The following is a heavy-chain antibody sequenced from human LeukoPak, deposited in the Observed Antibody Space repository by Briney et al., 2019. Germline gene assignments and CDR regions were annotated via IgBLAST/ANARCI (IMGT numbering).Heavy chain of an antibody. CDR2: IHYSGST. V-gene: IGHV4-59*12. CDR1: GGSIGSFF. J-gene: IGHJ1*01. CDR3: ARYLDYGGNSRVFQH. Sequence: PSETLSLTCTVSGGSIGSFFWSWIRQPPGKALEWIGYIHYSGSTKYNPSLKSRVTISIDTSKNQFSLKLSSVTAADTAIYYCARYLDYGGNSRVFQHWGQGTLVTVSS. D-gene: IGHD4-23*01.